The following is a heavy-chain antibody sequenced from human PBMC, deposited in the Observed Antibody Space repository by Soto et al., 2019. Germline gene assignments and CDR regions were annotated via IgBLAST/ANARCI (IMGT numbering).Heavy chain of an antibody. J-gene: IGHJ2*01. CDR1: GGSISSGGYS. Sequence: PSLNCAVSGGSISSGGYSWNCIRQPPGKGLEWIGHIYPSGSAYYNPSLKSRVTISVDRSKNQFSLSLSSVTAADTAVYYCARGYGDYLGWYFDLWGRGTLVTVSS. D-gene: IGHD4-17*01. CDR2: IYPSGSA. CDR3: ARGYGDYLGWYFDL. V-gene: IGHV4-30-2*01.